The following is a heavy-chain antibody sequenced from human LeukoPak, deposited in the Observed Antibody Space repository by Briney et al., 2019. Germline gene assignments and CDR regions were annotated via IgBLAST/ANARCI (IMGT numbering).Heavy chain of an antibody. J-gene: IGHJ2*01. CDR2: ISYDGSNK. V-gene: IGHV3-30-3*01. Sequence: GGSLRLSCAASGFTFRRYAMHWVRQAPGKGLEWVAVISYDGSNKYYADSVKGRFTISSDNFKNTLYLQMNSLRTDDTAVYYCAKGPSGWYFDLWGRGTLVTVSS. D-gene: IGHD3-10*01. CDR1: GFTFRRYA. CDR3: AKGPSGWYFDL.